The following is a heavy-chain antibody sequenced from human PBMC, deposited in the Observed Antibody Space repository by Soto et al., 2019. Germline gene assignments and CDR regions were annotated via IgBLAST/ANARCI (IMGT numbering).Heavy chain of an antibody. J-gene: IGHJ4*02. Sequence: QVQLVQSGAEVKKPGASVKVSCKASGYTFTSYGISWVRQAPGQGLEWMGWISAYNGNTKYAQKLQGRVTMTTDTATSTAHMELRSLRSNDKAVYYCARDSPPVDYWGQGTLVTVSS. CDR2: ISAYNGNT. CDR3: ARDSPPVDY. V-gene: IGHV1-18*01. CDR1: GYTFTSYG.